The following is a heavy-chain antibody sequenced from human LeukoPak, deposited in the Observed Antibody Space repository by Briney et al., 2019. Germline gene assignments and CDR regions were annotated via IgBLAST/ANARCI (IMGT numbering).Heavy chain of an antibody. V-gene: IGHV3-30*18. CDR2: ISYDGSNK. Sequence: GGSLRLSCAASGFTFSSYGMHWVRQAPGKGLEWVAVISYDGSNKYYADSVKGRFTISRDNSKNTLYLQMNSLRAEDTAVYYCAEEDRFGEAGRYNWFDPWGQGTLAAVSS. J-gene: IGHJ5*02. CDR1: GFTFSSYG. CDR3: AEEDRFGEAGRYNWFDP. D-gene: IGHD3-10*01.